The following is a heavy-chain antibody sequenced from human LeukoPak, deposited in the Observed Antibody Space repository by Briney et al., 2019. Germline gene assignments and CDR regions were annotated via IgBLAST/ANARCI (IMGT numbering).Heavy chain of an antibody. V-gene: IGHV3-48*04. CDR2: ISRTSSTI. J-gene: IGHJ4*02. Sequence: GGSLRLSCEVSGFTFSSYSMNWVRQAPGKGLEWVSQISRTSSTIYYADSVKGRFTISRDNAKNSLYLQMNSLRAEDTAVYYCAREGTPYYYDSSGYYLEYWGQGTLVTVSS. CDR1: GFTFSSYS. D-gene: IGHD3-22*01. CDR3: AREGTPYYYDSSGYYLEY.